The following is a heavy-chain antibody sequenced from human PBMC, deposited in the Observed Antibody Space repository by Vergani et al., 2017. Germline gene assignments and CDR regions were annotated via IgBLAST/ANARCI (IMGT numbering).Heavy chain of an antibody. Sequence: QVQLQESGPGLLKPSQTLPLNCTVSGGSVSSGSYYWSWIRQPAGKGLEWIGRIYLSGSTNYSPSLESRVTISIHPSKNQVSLQLNSVTAADTAVYYCARSFHGAGRPFDYWGQGTLVTVSS. CDR3: ARSFHGAGRPFDY. CDR1: GGSVSSGSYY. V-gene: IGHV4-61*02. J-gene: IGHJ4*02. CDR2: IYLSGST. D-gene: IGHD3-10*01.